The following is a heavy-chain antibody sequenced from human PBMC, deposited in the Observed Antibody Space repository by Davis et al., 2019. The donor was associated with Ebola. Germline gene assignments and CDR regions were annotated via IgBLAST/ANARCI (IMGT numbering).Heavy chain of an antibody. CDR1: GFNFGDYA. V-gene: IGHV3-43*02. CDR3: VRPGSGSYTPNFNY. CDR2: LSAHGEST. D-gene: IGHD3-10*01. J-gene: IGHJ4*02. Sequence: GESLKISCAASGFNFGDYAMHWVRQAPGRGLEWVSLLSAHGESTYYADSVKGRFTISRDNIKKSLYLQMNSLRTEDTAFYYCVRPGSGSYTPNFNYWGQGTLVTVSS.